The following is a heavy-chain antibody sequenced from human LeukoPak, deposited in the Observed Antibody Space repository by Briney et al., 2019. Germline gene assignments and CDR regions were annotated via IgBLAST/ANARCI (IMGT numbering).Heavy chain of an antibody. D-gene: IGHD1-1*01. Sequence: GGSLRLSCVGSGFSLSDHYMGWIRQGPGQGLEWVAYLGLTDTTVYYADSARGRFTVSRDEAHNSFHLHMDRLTVEDTAVYYCAREGFTGASLRAFDVWGQATMVTVSS. CDR1: GFSLSDHY. CDR3: AREGFTGASLRAFDV. J-gene: IGHJ3*01. V-gene: IGHV3-11*04. CDR2: LGLTDTTV.